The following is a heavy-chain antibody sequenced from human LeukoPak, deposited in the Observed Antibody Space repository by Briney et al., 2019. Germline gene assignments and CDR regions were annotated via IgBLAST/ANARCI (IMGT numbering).Heavy chain of an antibody. D-gene: IGHD2-15*01. CDR3: AREVLLNYYYYYYMDV. V-gene: IGHV1-69*06. Sequence: SVKVSCKASGGTFSSYAISWVRQAPGQGLEWMGGIIPIFGTANYAQKFQGRVTITADKSTSTAYMELSSLRSEDTAVYYCAREVLLNYYYYYYMDVWGKGTTVTVSS. CDR1: GGTFSSYA. J-gene: IGHJ6*03. CDR2: IIPIFGTA.